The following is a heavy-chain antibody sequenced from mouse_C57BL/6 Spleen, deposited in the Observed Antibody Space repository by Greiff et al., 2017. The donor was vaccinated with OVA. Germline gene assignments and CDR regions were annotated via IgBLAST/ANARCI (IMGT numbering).Heavy chain of an antibody. V-gene: IGHV14-4*01. CDR2: IDPENGDT. CDR1: GFNIKDDY. Sequence: VQLQQSGAELVRPGASVKLSCTASGFNIKDDYMHWVKQRPEQGLEWIGWIDPENGDTEYASKFQGKATITADASSNTAYLQLSSLTSEDTAVYYSTTTLYAMDYWGQGTSVTVSS. CDR3: TTTLYAMDY. J-gene: IGHJ4*01.